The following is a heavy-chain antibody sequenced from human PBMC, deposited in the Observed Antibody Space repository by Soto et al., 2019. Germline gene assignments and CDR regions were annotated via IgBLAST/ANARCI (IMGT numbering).Heavy chain of an antibody. Sequence: EVQLVESGGGLVQPGGSLKLSCAASEFTFSGSAIHWVRQASGKGLEWVGRIRSSANSYATSYAASVKGRFTISRDDSKKTAFLQMNSLKSEDTALYYCTTRGYCSGGSCERLDYWGQGTLVTVSS. V-gene: IGHV3-73*01. J-gene: IGHJ4*02. CDR3: TTRGYCSGGSCERLDY. CDR1: EFTFSGSA. CDR2: IRSSANSYAT. D-gene: IGHD2-15*01.